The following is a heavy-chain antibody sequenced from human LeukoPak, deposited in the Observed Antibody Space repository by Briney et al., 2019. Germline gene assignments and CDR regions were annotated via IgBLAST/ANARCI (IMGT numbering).Heavy chain of an antibody. CDR1: GGSFSGYY. D-gene: IGHD2-2*01. V-gene: IGHV4-34*01. Sequence: SETLSLTCAVYGGSFSGYYWSWIRQPPGKGLEWIGEINHCGSTNYNPSLKSRVTISVDTSKNQFSLKLSSVTAADTAVYYCARATNDCSSTSCSLYYFDYWGQGTLVTVSS. CDR2: INHCGST. CDR3: ARATNDCSSTSCSLYYFDY. J-gene: IGHJ4*02.